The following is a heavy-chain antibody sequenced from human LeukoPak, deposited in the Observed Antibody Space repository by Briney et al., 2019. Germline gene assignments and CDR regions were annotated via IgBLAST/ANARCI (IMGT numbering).Heavy chain of an antibody. D-gene: IGHD2-21*02. CDR1: GGSISRGGYS. J-gene: IGHJ4*02. CDR3: AREAYCGGDCYSGFDY. CDR2: IYYSGST. Sequence: PSQTPSLTCAVSGGSISRGGYSWSWIRQPPGKGLEWIGYIYYSGSTYYNPSRKSRVTISVDTSKNQFSLKLSSVTAADTAVYYCAREAYCGGDCYSGFDYWGQGTLVTVSS. V-gene: IGHV4-30-4*07.